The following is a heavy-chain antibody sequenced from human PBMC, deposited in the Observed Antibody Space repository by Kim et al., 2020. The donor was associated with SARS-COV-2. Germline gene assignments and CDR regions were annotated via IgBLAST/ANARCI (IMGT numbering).Heavy chain of an antibody. V-gene: IGHV3-66*01. CDR3: ARVGVGVNYYMDV. Sequence: GGSLRLSCAASGFTVSSNYMSWVRQAPGKGLEWVSVIYSGGSTYYADSVKGRFTISRDNSKNTLYLQMNSLRAEDTAVYYCARVGVGVNYYMDVWGKGTTVTVSS. J-gene: IGHJ6*03. D-gene: IGHD3-16*01. CDR2: IYSGGST. CDR1: GFTVSSNY.